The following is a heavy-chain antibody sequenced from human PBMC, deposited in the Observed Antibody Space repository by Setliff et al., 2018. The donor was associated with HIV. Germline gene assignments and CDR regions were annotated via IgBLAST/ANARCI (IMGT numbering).Heavy chain of an antibody. D-gene: IGHD3-16*01. V-gene: IGHV1-69*10. CDR1: GGTFSSYA. CDR2: IFPILGIA. J-gene: IGHJ4*02. Sequence: SVKVSCKASGGTFSSYAISWVRQAPGQGLEWMGGIFPILGIANYAQRFQGRVTITADKSTNTAYMDLSSLRSEDTAMYYCARPTGGSLGDYFDYWGQGTLVTVSS. CDR3: ARPTGGSLGDYFDY.